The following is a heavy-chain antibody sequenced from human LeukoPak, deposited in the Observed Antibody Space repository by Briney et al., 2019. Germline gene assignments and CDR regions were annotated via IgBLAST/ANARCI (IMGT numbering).Heavy chain of an antibody. J-gene: IGHJ6*02. V-gene: IGHV3-53*05. Sequence: GGSLRLSCAASGFTVSRHYMCWVRQAPGKGLEWVSSTNIAGTAFYADSVKGRFTISRDNAKNSLYLQMNSLRAEDTALYYCAKSYMVRGAATGLYYYYGMDVWGQGTTVTVSS. CDR1: GFTVSRHY. CDR3: AKSYMVRGAATGLYYYYGMDV. D-gene: IGHD3-10*01. CDR2: TNIAGTA.